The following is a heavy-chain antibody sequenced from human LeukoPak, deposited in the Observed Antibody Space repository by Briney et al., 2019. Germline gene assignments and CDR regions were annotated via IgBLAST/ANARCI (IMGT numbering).Heavy chain of an antibody. V-gene: IGHV4-59*01. D-gene: IGHD6-13*01. Sequence: SETLSLTCTVSGGSISSYSWSWIRQPPGKGLEWIGYIYYSGSTNYNPSLKSRVTISVDTSKNQFSLKLSSVTAADTAVYYCARLIAAADYYFDYWGQGTLVTVSS. CDR1: GGSISSYS. CDR3: ARLIAAADYYFDY. J-gene: IGHJ4*02. CDR2: IYYSGST.